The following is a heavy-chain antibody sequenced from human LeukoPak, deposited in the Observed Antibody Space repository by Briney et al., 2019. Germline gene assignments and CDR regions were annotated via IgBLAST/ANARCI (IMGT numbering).Heavy chain of an antibody. CDR1: GYTFINHG. CDR3: ARDSGSMRPYYMDV. J-gene: IGHJ6*03. CDR2: VSAYNGKV. D-gene: IGHD6-13*01. Sequence: GASVKVSCKASGYTFINHGISWVRQAPGQGLEWMAWVSAYNGKVNYAQKLQGRVTLTTDTSTGTAYMELRSLTSDDTAVYYCARDSGSMRPYYMDVWGKGTTVTVSS. V-gene: IGHV1-18*01.